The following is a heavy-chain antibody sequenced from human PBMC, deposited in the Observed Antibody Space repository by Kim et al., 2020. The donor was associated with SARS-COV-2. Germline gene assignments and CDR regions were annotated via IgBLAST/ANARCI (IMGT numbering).Heavy chain of an antibody. CDR1: GFTFSSYW. Sequence: GGSLRLSCAASGFTFSSYWMSWVRQAPGKGLEWVANIKQDGSEKYYVDSVKGRFTISRDNAKNSLYLQMNSLRAEDTAVYYCARGPTNQPSSGYYFPWTHYYYYGMDVWGQGTTVTVSS. CDR3: ARGPTNQPSSGYYFPWTHYYYYGMDV. V-gene: IGHV3-7*03. J-gene: IGHJ6*02. CDR2: IKQDGSEK. D-gene: IGHD3-22*01.